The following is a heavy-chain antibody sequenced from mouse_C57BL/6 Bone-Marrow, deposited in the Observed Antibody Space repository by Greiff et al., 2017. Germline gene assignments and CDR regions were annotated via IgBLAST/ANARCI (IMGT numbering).Heavy chain of an antibody. CDR2: IWRGGST. CDR1: GFSLTSYG. D-gene: IGHD2-4*01. Sequence: VQLVESGPGLVQPSQSLSITCTVSGFSLTSYGVHWVRQSPGKGLEWLGVIWRGGSTDYNAAYMSRLSITNDNSKSQVFFKMISLQADDTAIYYCAKNPSYYDYDDAIDYWGQGTSVTVSS. J-gene: IGHJ4*01. V-gene: IGHV2-5*01. CDR3: AKNPSYYDYDDAIDY.